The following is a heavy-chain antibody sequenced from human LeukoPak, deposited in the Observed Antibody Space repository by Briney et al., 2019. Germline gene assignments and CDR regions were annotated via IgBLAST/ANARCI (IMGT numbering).Heavy chain of an antibody. CDR2: ISYDGSNK. V-gene: IGHV3-30*18. D-gene: IGHD6-19*01. Sequence: GRSLRLSCAASGFTFSSYGIHWARQAPGKGLEWVAIISYDGSNKYYADSVKGRFTISRDNSKNTVYLQMNSLRAEDTAVYYCAKSRQWLEYYFDYWGQGTLVTVSS. CDR1: GFTFSSYG. CDR3: AKSRQWLEYYFDY. J-gene: IGHJ4*02.